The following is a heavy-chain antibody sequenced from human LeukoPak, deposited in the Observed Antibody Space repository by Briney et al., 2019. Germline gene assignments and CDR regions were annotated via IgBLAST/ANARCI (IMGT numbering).Heavy chain of an antibody. CDR1: GFTFSSYW. V-gene: IGHV3-7*03. CDR2: IKQDGSEK. D-gene: IGHD4-17*01. Sequence: GGSLRLSCAASGFTFSSYWMSWVRQAPGKGLEWVANIKQDGSEKYYVDSVKGRFTISRDNAKNSLYLQMNSLRAEDTALYYCAKTGDYGDYYFDYWGQGTLVTVSS. J-gene: IGHJ4*02. CDR3: AKTGDYGDYYFDY.